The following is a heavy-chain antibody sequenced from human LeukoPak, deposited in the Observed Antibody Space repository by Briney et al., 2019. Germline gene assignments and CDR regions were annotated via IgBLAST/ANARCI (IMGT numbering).Heavy chain of an antibody. V-gene: IGHV4-34*01. J-gene: IGHJ4*02. Sequence: PLETLSLTCAVYGGSFSGYYWSWIRQPPGKGLEWIGEINHSGSTNYNPSLKSRVTISVDTSKNQFSLRLRSVTAADTAVYYCARVTGYMIEDYFDYWGQGTLVTVSS. CDR2: INHSGST. CDR3: ARVTGYMIEDYFDY. CDR1: GGSFSGYY. D-gene: IGHD3-22*01.